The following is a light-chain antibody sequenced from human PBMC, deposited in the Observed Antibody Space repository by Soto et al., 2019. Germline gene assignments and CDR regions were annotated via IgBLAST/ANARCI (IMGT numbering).Light chain of an antibody. V-gene: IGLV7-46*01. CDR2: DTS. Sequence: QAVVTQEPSLTVSPGGTVTLTCGSSTGAVTSGHYPHWFQQKPGQAPRTLIYDTSNRHSWTPARFSGSLLGGKAALTLSGAQPEDEADYYRLVIFSGVGEVFGTGTKVTVL. CDR1: TGAVTSGHY. J-gene: IGLJ1*01. CDR3: LVIFSGVGEV.